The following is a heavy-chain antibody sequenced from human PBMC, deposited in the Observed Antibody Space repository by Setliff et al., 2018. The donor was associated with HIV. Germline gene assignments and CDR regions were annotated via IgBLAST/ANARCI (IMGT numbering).Heavy chain of an antibody. CDR1: GYTFINYG. D-gene: IGHD2-21*01. Sequence: GASVKVSCKASGYTFINYGINWLRQAPGQGLEWVGWINPYNGNTKYGQKFQGTVTMTRDTTTSTAYLELRRLRSDDTAVYFCARVGPARVALFYLFDPCVQVTLVTVSS. V-gene: IGHV1-18*01. CDR2: INPYNGNT. CDR3: ARVGPARVALFYLFDP. J-gene: IGHJ5*02.